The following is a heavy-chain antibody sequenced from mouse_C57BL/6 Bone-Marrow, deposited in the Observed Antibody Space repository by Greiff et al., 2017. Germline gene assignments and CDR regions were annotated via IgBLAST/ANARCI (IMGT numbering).Heavy chain of an antibody. V-gene: IGHV14-4*01. J-gene: IGHJ1*03. Sequence: EVQLQQPGAELVKPGASVKVSCTASGFTITSDYMHWVKQRPDQGLEWIGWIHPADGDTNYTSKFQGQATLTADTSSNTGYLRLSSLASDDNSSYNGTTRADEYWGVWGTGTSVTVSS. CDR1: GFTITSDY. D-gene: IGHD4-1*01. CDR3: TTRADEYWGV. CDR2: IHPADGDT.